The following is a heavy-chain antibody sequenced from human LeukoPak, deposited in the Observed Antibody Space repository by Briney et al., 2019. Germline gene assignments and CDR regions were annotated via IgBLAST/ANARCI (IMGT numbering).Heavy chain of an antibody. CDR1: GGSISSYY. CDR3: ATAIAAAGTYWFDP. CDR2: IYYSGST. D-gene: IGHD6-13*01. V-gene: IGHV4-59*01. Sequence: PSETLSLTCTVSGGSISSYYWSWIRQPPGKGLEWIGYIYYSGSTNYNPSLKSRVTISVDTSKNRFSLKLSSVTAADTAVYYCATAIAAAGTYWFDPWGQGTLVTVSS. J-gene: IGHJ5*02.